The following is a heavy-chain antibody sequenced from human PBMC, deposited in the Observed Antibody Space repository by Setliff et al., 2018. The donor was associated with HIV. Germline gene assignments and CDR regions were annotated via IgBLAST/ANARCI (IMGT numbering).Heavy chain of an antibody. J-gene: IGHJ4*02. CDR1: GFTFSSYS. Sequence: LRLSCAASGFTFSSYSMNWVRQAPGKGLEWVSSISSSSSYIYYADSVKGRFTISRDNAKNSLYLQMNSLRAEDTAVYYCARVVGKAAAGEVFDYWGQGTLVTVSS. CDR2: ISSSSSYI. V-gene: IGHV3-21*01. D-gene: IGHD6-25*01. CDR3: ARVVGKAAAGEVFDY.